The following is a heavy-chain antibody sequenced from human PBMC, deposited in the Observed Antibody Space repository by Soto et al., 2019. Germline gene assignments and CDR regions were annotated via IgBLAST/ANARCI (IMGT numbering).Heavy chain of an antibody. CDR2: ISAYNGNT. J-gene: IGHJ4*02. V-gene: IGHV1-18*01. D-gene: IGHD1-26*01. CDR1: GYTFTSYG. Sequence: ASVKVSCKASGYTFTSYGISWVRQAPGQGLEWMGWISAYNGNTNYAQKLQGRVTMTTDTSTSTAYMELRSLRSDDTAVYYCARTPGPTLPGALYYFDYWGQGTLVTVSS. CDR3: ARTPGPTLPGALYYFDY.